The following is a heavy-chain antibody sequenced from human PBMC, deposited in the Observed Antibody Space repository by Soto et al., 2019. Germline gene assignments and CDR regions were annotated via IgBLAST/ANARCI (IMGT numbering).Heavy chain of an antibody. CDR1: GFTFSSYA. CDR3: ARRGSSSYFDY. CDR2: ISGSGGST. J-gene: IGHJ4*02. V-gene: IGHV3-23*01. D-gene: IGHD6-13*01. Sequence: EGQLLESGGGLVQPGGSLRLSCAASGFTFSSYAMRWVRQAPGKGLEWVSAISGSGGSTYYADSVKGRFTISRDNSKNTLFLQMNSLRAEDTAVYYCARRGSSSYFDYWGQGTLVTVSS.